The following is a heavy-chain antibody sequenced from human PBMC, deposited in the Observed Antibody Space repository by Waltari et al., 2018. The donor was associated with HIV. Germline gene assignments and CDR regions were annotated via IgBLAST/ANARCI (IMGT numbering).Heavy chain of an antibody. CDR1: GYTFTRYD. CDR2: INLNSGNR. CDR3: VRVAGSIDY. J-gene: IGHJ4*02. V-gene: IGHV1-8*01. Sequence: QVSLVQSGAEVKKPGASVKVSCKASGYTFTRYDINWVRQGTGQGLEWMGWINLNSGNRGYAQKFQGRVTLTKDSTITTAFMELSDLRSDDTAIYYCVRVAGSIDYWGQGTLVTVSS.